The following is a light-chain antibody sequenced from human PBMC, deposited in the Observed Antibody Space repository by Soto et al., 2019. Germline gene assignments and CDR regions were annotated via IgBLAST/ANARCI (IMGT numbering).Light chain of an antibody. J-gene: IGLJ1*01. V-gene: IGLV1-44*01. CDR1: ASNIGRDP. CDR3: AGWDGSLKGFV. Sequence: VLTQPPSASGAPGQRVTITCSGSASNIGRDPVNWYQQVPGTAPKLLIYENNHRPSGVPDRFSGSKSGTSASLVISGLQSEDEAEYFCAGWDGSLKGFVFGTGTKVTVL. CDR2: ENN.